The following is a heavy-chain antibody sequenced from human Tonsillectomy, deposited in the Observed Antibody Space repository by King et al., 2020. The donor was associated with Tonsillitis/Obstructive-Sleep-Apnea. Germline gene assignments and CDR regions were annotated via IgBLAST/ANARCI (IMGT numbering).Heavy chain of an antibody. CDR3: AKDKSGGYWACVEY. V-gene: IGHV3-9*01. J-gene: IGHJ4*02. D-gene: IGHD2-21*02. CDR1: GFTFDDYA. CDR2: ISWNSGSI. Sequence: VQLVESGGGLVQPGRSLRLSCAASGFTFDDYAMHWVRQAPGKGLEWVSGISWNSGSIGYADSVKGRFTISRDNDKNSLYLQMNSLRAEDTALYYCAKDKSGGYWACVEYWGQGTLVTVSS.